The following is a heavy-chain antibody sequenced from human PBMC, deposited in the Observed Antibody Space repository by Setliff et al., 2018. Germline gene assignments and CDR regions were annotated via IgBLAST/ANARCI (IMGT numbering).Heavy chain of an antibody. Sequence: PGGSLRLSCAASGFTFSGYSMNWVRQAPGKGLEWVSSISSSSSYIYYADSVKGRFTISRDNDKNSLYLQMNSLRAEDTAVYYCARDHAYGSRFYYYYYGMDVWGQGTTVTVSS. V-gene: IGHV3-21*01. CDR3: ARDHAYGSRFYYYYYGMDV. D-gene: IGHD3-10*01. CDR2: ISSSSSYI. CDR1: GFTFSGYS. J-gene: IGHJ6*02.